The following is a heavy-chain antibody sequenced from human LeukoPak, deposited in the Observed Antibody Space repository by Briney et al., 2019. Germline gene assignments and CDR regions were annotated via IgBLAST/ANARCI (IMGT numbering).Heavy chain of an antibody. CDR1: GYTFSNYG. CDR2: ISAYNGYT. CDR3: ARDLSLIAAAGGY. J-gene: IGHJ4*02. Sequence: ASVKVSCKASGYTFSNYGISWVRQAPGQGLEWMGWISAYNGYTNYAQNLQGRVTMTTDTSTSTAYMELRSLRSDDTAVYYCARDLSLIAAAGGYWGQGTLVTVSS. D-gene: IGHD6-13*01. V-gene: IGHV1-18*01.